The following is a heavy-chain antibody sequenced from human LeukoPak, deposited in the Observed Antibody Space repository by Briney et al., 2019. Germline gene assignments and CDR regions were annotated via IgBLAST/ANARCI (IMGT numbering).Heavy chain of an antibody. J-gene: IGHJ4*02. V-gene: IGHV3-23*01. CDR3: AKDHYYGSGSPGG. CDR1: GFTFSSYA. Sequence: PGGSLRLSCAASGFTFSSYAMSWVRQAPGKGLEWVSAISGSGSSTYYADSVKGRFTISRDNSKNTLDLQMNSLRAEDTAVYYCAKDHYYGSGSPGGWGQGTLVTVSS. D-gene: IGHD3-10*01. CDR2: ISGSGSST.